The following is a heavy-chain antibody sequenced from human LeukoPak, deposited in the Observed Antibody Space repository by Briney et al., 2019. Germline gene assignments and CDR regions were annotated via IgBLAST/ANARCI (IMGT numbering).Heavy chain of an antibody. CDR3: AKDGGAIGYCSGGSCPGAFDI. D-gene: IGHD2-15*01. CDR2: ISGSGGST. CDR1: GFTFSSYA. Sequence: GGSLRLSCAASGFTFSSYAMSWVRQAPGKGLEWVSAISGSGGSTYYADSVKGRFTISRDNSKNTLYLQMNSLRAEDTAVYYCAKDGGAIGYCSGGSCPGAFDIWGQGTMVTVSS. V-gene: IGHV3-23*01. J-gene: IGHJ3*02.